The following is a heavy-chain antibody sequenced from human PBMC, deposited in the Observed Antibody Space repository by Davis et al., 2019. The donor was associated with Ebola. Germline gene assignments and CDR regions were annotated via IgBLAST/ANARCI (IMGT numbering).Heavy chain of an antibody. D-gene: IGHD2-8*02. CDR3: VKTRSNWWNDALEI. V-gene: IGHV3-30*18. J-gene: IGHJ3*02. CDR2: ISPDGSDK. Sequence: GGSLRLSCAASGFTFSSYGMHWVRQAPGKGLEWVAVISPDGSDKTYADSGKGRFTISRDNSKNTLDLQMNSLRPEDTAVYYCVKTRSNWWNDALEIWGRGTMVIVSS. CDR1: GFTFSSYG.